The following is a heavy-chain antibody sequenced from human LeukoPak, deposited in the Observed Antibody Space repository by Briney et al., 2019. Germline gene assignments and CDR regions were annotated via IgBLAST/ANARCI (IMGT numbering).Heavy chain of an antibody. J-gene: IGHJ6*02. V-gene: IGHV1-69*13. CDR3: ARAEPDGDYAPRLIYYYGMDV. CDR2: IIPIFGTA. D-gene: IGHD4-17*01. Sequence: GASVKVSCKASGYTFTSYAMNWVRQAPGQGLEWMGGIIPIFGTANYAQKFQGRVTITADESTSTAYMELSSLRSEDTAVYYCARAEPDGDYAPRLIYYYGMDVWGQGTTVTVSS. CDR1: GYTFTSYA.